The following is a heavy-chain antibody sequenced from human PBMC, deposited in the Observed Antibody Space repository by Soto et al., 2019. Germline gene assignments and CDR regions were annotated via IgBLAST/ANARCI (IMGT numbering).Heavy chain of an antibody. CDR3: ARESGYYDSTIDY. V-gene: IGHV3-33*01. Sequence: QVQLVESGGGVVQPGRSLRLSCAASGFTFSSYGMHWVRQAPGKGLEWVAVIWYDGSNKYYADSVKGRFTISRDNSKNTLYLQVIRLRAEDTAVYYCARESGYYDSTIDYWGQGTLVTVSS. CDR1: GFTFSSYG. CDR2: IWYDGSNK. J-gene: IGHJ4*02. D-gene: IGHD3-22*01.